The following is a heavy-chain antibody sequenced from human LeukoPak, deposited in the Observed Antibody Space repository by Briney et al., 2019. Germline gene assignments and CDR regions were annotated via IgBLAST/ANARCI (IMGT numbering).Heavy chain of an antibody. V-gene: IGHV3-66*02. D-gene: IGHD1-1*01. CDR3: ARVSRRAQYFDY. CDR1: GFTVSSNY. CDR2: IYSSGST. Sequence: GGSLRLSCAASGFTVSSNYMSWVRQAPGKGLEWVSVIYSSGSTYYADSVKGRFTISRDNSKNTLYLQMNSLRAEDTAVYYCARVSRRAQYFDYWGQGTLVTVSS. J-gene: IGHJ4*02.